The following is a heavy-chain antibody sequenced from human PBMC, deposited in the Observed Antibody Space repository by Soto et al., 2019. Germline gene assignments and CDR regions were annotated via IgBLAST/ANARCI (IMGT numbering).Heavy chain of an antibody. D-gene: IGHD3-10*01. CDR3: AGITMVRGVTGDY. V-gene: IGHV4-39*01. J-gene: IGHJ4*02. CDR2: IYYSGST. Sequence: SETLSLTCPVSGGSISSSSYYWGWIRQPPGKGLEWIGSIYYSGSTYYNPSLKSRVTISVDTSKNQFSLKLSSVTAADTAVYYCAGITMVRGVTGDYWGQGTLVTVSS. CDR1: GGSISSSSYY.